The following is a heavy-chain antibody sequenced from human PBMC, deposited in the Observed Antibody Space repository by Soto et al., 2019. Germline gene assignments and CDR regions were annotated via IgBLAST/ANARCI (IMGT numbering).Heavy chain of an antibody. CDR3: ASIVSSAHGEFSD. Sequence: QVQLQESGPGLVKPSQTLSLTCTVSGGSISSGGYYWSWISQHPGKGLEWIGYIYYSGSTYYNPSLKSRVTISVDTSKNQFSLKLSSVTAADTAVYYCASIVSSAHGEFSDWGQGTLVTVSS. D-gene: IGHD3-10*01. V-gene: IGHV4-31*03. CDR1: GGSISSGGYY. J-gene: IGHJ4*02. CDR2: IYYSGST.